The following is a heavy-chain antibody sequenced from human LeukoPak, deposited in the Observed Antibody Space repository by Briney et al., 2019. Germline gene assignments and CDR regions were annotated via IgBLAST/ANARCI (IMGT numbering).Heavy chain of an antibody. CDR1: GFTFNYAW. Sequence: GGSLRLSFAASGFTFNYAWMSWVRQAPGKGLEWVGRIRTKTDGGTTDCAAPVKGRFTISRDDSKNTLYLQMNSLKTEDTAVYYCTTGLLAHWGQGTLVTVSS. CDR2: IRTKTDGGTT. D-gene: IGHD2-21*01. V-gene: IGHV3-15*01. CDR3: TTGLLAH. J-gene: IGHJ4*02.